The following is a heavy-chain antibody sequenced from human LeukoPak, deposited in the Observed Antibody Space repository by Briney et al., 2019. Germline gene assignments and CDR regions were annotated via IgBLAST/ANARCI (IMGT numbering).Heavy chain of an antibody. J-gene: IGHJ4*02. CDR3: AKGTSNFGGSYYDY. Sequence: PGGSLRVSCAASGFTFDDYAMHWVRRAPGNGLEWVSGISWNSGSIGYADSVKGRFTISRDNAKNSLYLQMNSLRAEDTALYYCAKGTSNFGGSYYDYWGQGTLVTVSS. CDR1: GFTFDDYA. CDR2: ISWNSGSI. D-gene: IGHD2-21*01. V-gene: IGHV3-9*01.